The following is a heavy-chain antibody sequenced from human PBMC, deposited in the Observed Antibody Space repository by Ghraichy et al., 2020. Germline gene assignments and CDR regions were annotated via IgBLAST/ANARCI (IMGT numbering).Heavy chain of an antibody. D-gene: IGHD4-11*01. J-gene: IGHJ4*02. V-gene: IGHV1-24*01. CDR2: FDPEDGET. CDR1: LTELS. CDR3: ATAQTTVQSYYFDY. Sequence: LTELSMHWVRQAPGKGLEWMGGFDPEDGETIYAQKFQGRVTMTEDTSTDTAYMELSSLRSEDTAVYYCATAQTTVQSYYFDYWGQGTLVTVSS.